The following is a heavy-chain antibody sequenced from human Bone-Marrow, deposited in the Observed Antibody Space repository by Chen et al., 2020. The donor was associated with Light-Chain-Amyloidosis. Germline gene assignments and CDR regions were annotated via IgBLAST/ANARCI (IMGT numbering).Heavy chain of an antibody. CDR2: IYPDDSDA. D-gene: IGHD5-12*01. CDR1: GYTFPNYW. CDR3: ARRRDGYNFDY. J-gene: IGHJ4*02. Sequence: EVQLEQSGPEVKKPGESLKISCKGSGYTFPNYWIGWVRQMPGKGLGWMGVIYPDDSDARYSPSFEGKVTISADKSITTAYLQWRSLKASDTAMYYCARRRDGYNFDYWGQGTLVTVSS. V-gene: IGHV5-51*01.